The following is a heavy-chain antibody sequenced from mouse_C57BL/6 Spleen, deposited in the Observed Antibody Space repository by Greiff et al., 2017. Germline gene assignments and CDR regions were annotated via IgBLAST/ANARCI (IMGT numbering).Heavy chain of an antibody. CDR3: ARNSISYSSYAMDY. J-gene: IGHJ4*01. CDR1: GFSLTSYA. D-gene: IGHD2-5*01. Sequence: VQGVESGPGLVAPSQSLSITCTVSGFSLTSYAISWVRQPPGKGLEWLGVIWTGGGTNYNSALKSRLSISKDNSKSQVFLKMNSLQTDDTARYYCARNSISYSSYAMDYWGQGTSVTVSS. V-gene: IGHV2-9-1*01. CDR2: IWTGGGT.